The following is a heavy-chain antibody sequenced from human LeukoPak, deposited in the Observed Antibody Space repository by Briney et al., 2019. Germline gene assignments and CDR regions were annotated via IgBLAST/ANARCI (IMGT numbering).Heavy chain of an antibody. V-gene: IGHV1-18*01. CDR2: ISAYNGNT. CDR1: GYTFSSYG. J-gene: IGHJ4*02. D-gene: IGHD3-10*01. Sequence: ASVKVSCKASGYTFSSYGISWVRQAPGQGLEWMGWISAYNGNTKYAQNFQGRVTMTTDTSTSTVYMELRSLRSDGTAVYYCARDLSVVRGVIWFDYWGQGTLVTVSS. CDR3: ARDLSVVRGVIWFDY.